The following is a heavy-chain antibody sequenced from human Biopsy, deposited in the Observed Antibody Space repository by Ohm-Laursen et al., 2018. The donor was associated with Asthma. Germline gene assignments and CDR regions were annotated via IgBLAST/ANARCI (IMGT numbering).Heavy chain of an antibody. D-gene: IGHD3-22*01. CDR2: IYYSGST. CDR3: ARAQDYYDSRGYYRSFDY. V-gene: IGHV4-39*07. Sequence: TLSLTCTVSGGSISSSSYYWGWIRQPPGKGLEWIGSIYYSGSTYYNPSLKSRVSISIDTSKNQFSLKLSSVTAADTAVYYCARAQDYYDSRGYYRSFDYWGQGTLVTVSS. CDR1: GGSISSSSYY. J-gene: IGHJ4*02.